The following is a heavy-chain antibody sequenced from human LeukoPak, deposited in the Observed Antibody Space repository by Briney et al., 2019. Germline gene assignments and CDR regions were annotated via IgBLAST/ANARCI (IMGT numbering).Heavy chain of an antibody. CDR1: GFTFSSYG. J-gene: IGHJ2*01. CDR2: IWYDGSNK. D-gene: IGHD2-15*01. V-gene: IGHV3-33*01. CDR3: ARDLRWSHYWYFDL. Sequence: GRSLRLSCAASGFTFSSYGMHWVRQAPGKGLEWVAVIWYDGSNKYYADSVKGRFTISRGNSKNTLYLQMNSLRAEDTAVYYCARDLRWSHYWYFDLWGRGTLVTVSS.